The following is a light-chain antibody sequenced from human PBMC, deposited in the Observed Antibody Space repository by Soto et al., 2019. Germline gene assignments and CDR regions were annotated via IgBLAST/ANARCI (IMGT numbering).Light chain of an antibody. CDR1: QSVSSN. J-gene: IGKJ5*01. CDR3: QQYNNWPPIT. Sequence: DIVLTQSPGTLSLSPGERATVSCRASQSVSSNLAWYQQKPGQAPRLLIYGASTRATGVPPRFSGSGSGTEFTLAISSLQSEDLGVYYCQQYNNWPPITFGQGTRLEIK. CDR2: GAS. V-gene: IGKV3-15*01.